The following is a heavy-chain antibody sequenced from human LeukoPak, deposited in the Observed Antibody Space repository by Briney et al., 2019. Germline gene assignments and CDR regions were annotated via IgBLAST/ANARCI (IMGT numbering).Heavy chain of an antibody. CDR1: GGSISSGSYY. V-gene: IGHV4-61*02. CDR3: AREVGQISGYYTYYFDY. J-gene: IGHJ4*02. CDR2: IYTSGST. D-gene: IGHD3-22*01. Sequence: PSETLSLTCTVSGGSISSGSYYWSWIRQPAGKGLEWIGRIYTSGSTNYNPSLKSRVTISVDTSKNQFSLKLSSVTAADTAVYYCAREVGQISGYYTYYFDYWGQGTLVSLSS.